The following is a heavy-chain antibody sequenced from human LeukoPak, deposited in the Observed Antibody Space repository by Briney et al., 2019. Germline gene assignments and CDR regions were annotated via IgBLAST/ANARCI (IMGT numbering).Heavy chain of an antibody. V-gene: IGHV3-20*04. CDR3: ARRRSSSWQHYYFDS. D-gene: IGHD6-13*01. J-gene: IGHJ4*02. CDR2: TNWNGEST. CDR1: GFTFDDYG. Sequence: TGGSLRLSCAASGFTFDDYGMTWVRQPPGKGLEWGSGTNWNGESTRYGDSVKGRFTISRDNAKNSVHLLMNSLRVEDTAFYYCARRRSSSWQHYYFDSWGQGTLVTVSS.